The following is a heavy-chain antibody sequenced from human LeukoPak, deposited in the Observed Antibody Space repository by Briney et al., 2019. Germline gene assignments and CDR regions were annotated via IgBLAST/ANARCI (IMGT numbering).Heavy chain of an antibody. Sequence: GRSLRLSCAASGFTFSSYAMHWVRQAPGKGLEWVAVISYDGSNKYYADSVKGRFPISRDNSKNTLYLQMNSLRAEDTAVYYCARDPLGYYFDYWGQGTLVTVSS. CDR3: ARDPLGYYFDY. CDR1: GFTFSSYA. CDR2: ISYDGSNK. V-gene: IGHV3-30*04. D-gene: IGHD3-16*01. J-gene: IGHJ4*02.